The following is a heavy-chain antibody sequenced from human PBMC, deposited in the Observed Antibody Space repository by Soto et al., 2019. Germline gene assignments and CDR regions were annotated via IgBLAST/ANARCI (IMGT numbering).Heavy chain of an antibody. CDR1: GFTFSSYA. V-gene: IGHV3-30*18. J-gene: IGHJ4*02. CDR2: MSYDETKK. Sequence: GGSLRLSCEASGFTFSSYAMSWVRQAPGKGLEWVALMSYDETKKYYADSVKGRFTISRDTSKNTLFLQMNNLRVEDTAVYYCAKDRRDGDFMHILVVDFWGQGALVTVSS. D-gene: IGHD2-15*01. CDR3: AKDRRDGDFMHILVVDF.